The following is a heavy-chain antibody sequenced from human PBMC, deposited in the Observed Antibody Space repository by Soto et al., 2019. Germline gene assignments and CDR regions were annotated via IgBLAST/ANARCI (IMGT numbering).Heavy chain of an antibody. D-gene: IGHD6-13*01. Sequence: LSLTCTVSGGSISSYYWSWIRQPPGKGLEWIGYIYYSGSTNYNPSLKSRVTISVDTSKNQFSLKLSSVTAADTAVYYCARAVAAADLDYWGQGTLVTVSS. CDR2: IYYSGST. CDR3: ARAVAAADLDY. CDR1: GGSISSYY. V-gene: IGHV4-59*01. J-gene: IGHJ4*02.